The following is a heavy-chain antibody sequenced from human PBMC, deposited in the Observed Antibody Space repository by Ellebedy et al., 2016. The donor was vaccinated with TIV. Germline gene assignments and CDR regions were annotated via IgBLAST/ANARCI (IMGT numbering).Heavy chain of an antibody. Sequence: AASVKVSCKASGYIFTDHRVDWVRQAPGQGLEWMGWINPKTGDIHYVHRFQGRVTMTRDTSITTVYMELDRLTSDETAVYYCARDRMGSYEYWGQGTRVTVSS. CDR3: ARDRMGSYEY. CDR2: INPKTGDI. V-gene: IGHV1-2*07. D-gene: IGHD3-10*01. CDR1: GYIFTDHR. J-gene: IGHJ4*02.